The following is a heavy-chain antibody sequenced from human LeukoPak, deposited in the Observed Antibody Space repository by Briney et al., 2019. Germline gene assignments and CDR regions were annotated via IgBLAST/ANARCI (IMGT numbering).Heavy chain of an antibody. D-gene: IGHD4-17*01. Sequence: SETLSLTCTVSGGSISSSSYYWGWIRQPPGKGLEWIGSIYYSGSTYYNPSLRSRVTISVDTSKNQFSLKLSSVTAADTAVYYCARVPTVTFFDYWGQGTLVTVSS. V-gene: IGHV4-39*01. J-gene: IGHJ4*02. CDR2: IYYSGST. CDR3: ARVPTVTFFDY. CDR1: GGSISSSSYY.